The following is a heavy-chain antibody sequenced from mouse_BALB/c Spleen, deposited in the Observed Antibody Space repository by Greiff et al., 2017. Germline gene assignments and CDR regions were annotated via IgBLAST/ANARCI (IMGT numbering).Heavy chain of an antibody. J-gene: IGHJ4*01. CDR2: ISSGGST. V-gene: IGHV5-6-5*01. Sequence: EVQGVESGGGLVKPGGSLKLSCAASGFTFSSYAMSWVRQTPEKRLEWVASISSGGSTYYPDSVKGRFTISRDNARNILYLQMSSLRSEDTAMYYCARWVHFGAMDYWGQGTSVTVSS. D-gene: IGHD2-14*01. CDR1: GFTFSSYA. CDR3: ARWVHFGAMDY.